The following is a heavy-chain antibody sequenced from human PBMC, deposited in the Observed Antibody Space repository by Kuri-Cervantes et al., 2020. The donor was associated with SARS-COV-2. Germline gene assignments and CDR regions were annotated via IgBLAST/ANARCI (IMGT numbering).Heavy chain of an antibody. CDR2: ISSSGSTI. D-gene: IGHD1-26*01. Sequence: GESLKISCAASGFTFSDHYMSWIRQAPGKGLEWVSYISSSGSTIYYADSVKGRFTISRDNAKNSLYLQMNSLRAEDTAVYYCARGGSGSYYSHFDYWGQGTLVTVSS. J-gene: IGHJ4*02. CDR3: ARGGSGSYYSHFDY. V-gene: IGHV3-11*04. CDR1: GFTFSDHY.